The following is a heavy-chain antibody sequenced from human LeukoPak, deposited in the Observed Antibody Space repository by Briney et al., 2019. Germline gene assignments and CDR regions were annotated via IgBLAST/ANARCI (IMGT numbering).Heavy chain of an antibody. CDR2: IWYDGSNK. CDR3: ARIGCSGGNCYGYYYYGMDV. CDR1: GFTFSSYA. V-gene: IGHV3-33*08. J-gene: IGHJ6*02. Sequence: GGSLRLSCTASGFTFSSYAVNCVRQAPGEGLEWVAIIWYDGSNKYFADSVKGRFTISRDNSKNTLYLQMNSLRAEDTAVYYCARIGCSGGNCYGYYYYGMDVWGQGTTVTVSS. D-gene: IGHD2-15*01.